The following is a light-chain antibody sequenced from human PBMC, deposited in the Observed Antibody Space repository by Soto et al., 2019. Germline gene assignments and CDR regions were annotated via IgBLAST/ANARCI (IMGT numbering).Light chain of an antibody. CDR1: QSVSSY. J-gene: IGKJ4*01. V-gene: IGKV3-11*01. CDR3: QQRSNWRVT. Sequence: SPSSLSASVGDTVTITCRASQSVSSYLAWYQQKPGQAPRLLIYDASNRATGIPARFSGSGSGTDFTLTISSLEPEDIAVYYCQQRSNWRVTFGGGTKVDIK. CDR2: DAS.